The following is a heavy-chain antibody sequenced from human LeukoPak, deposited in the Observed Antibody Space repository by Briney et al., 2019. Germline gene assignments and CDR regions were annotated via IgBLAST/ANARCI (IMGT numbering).Heavy chain of an antibody. V-gene: IGHV3-23*01. CDR1: GFTFSTYS. D-gene: IGHD3-10*01. Sequence: GGSLRLSCAASGFTFSTYSMNWVRQAPGKGLEWVSAISGSGGSTYYADSVKGRFTISRDNSKNTLYLQMNSLRAEDTAVYYCAKDYKYYFDYWGQGTLVTVSS. CDR2: ISGSGGST. CDR3: AKDYKYYFDY. J-gene: IGHJ4*02.